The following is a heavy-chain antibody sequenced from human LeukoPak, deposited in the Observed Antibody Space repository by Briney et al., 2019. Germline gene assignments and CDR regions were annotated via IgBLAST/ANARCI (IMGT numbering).Heavy chain of an antibody. D-gene: IGHD4-23*01. V-gene: IGHV3-30-3*01. J-gene: IGHJ4*02. CDR1: GFTFSSYA. CDR3: ARLDTVVTPADY. CDR2: ISYDGSNK. Sequence: HAGGSLRLSCAASGFTFSSYAMHWVRQAPGKGLEWVAVISYDGSNKYYADSVKGRFTISRDNSKNTLYLQMNNLRAEDTAVYYCARLDTVVTPADYWGQGTLVTVSS.